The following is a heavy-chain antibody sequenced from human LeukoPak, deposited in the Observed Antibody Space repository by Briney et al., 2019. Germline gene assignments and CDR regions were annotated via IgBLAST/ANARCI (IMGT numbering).Heavy chain of an antibody. D-gene: IGHD6-6*01. CDR1: GFTFSSYG. CDR3: AKVALIAARLEHFDY. Sequence: GGSLRLSCAASGFTFSSYGMHWVRQAPGKGLEWVAVISYDGSNKYYADSVKGRFTISRDNSKNTLYLQMNSLRAEDTAVYYCAKVALIAARLEHFDYWGQGTLVTVSS. J-gene: IGHJ4*02. V-gene: IGHV3-30*18. CDR2: ISYDGSNK.